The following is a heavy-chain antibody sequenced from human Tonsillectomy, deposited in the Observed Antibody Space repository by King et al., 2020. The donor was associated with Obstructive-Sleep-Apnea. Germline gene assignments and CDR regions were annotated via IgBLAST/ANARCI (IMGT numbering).Heavy chain of an antibody. D-gene: IGHD3-16*01. CDR2: LYPTDSAT. CDR3: ARGPIDGGPTDFDY. J-gene: IGHJ4*02. CDR1: GYSFTSYW. V-gene: IGHV5-51*01. Sequence: QLVQSGAEVKKPGESLRISCRSSGYSFTSYWIAWVRQVPGKGLEWMGILYPTDSATRYSPSFRGHVTISADKSISTAYLQWSSLKASDTAMYYCARGPIDGGPTDFDYWGQGTLVTVSS.